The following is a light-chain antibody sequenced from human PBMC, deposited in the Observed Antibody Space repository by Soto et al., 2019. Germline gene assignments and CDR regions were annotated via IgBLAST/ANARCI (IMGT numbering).Light chain of an antibody. CDR1: QSVSSSY. CDR2: GAS. J-gene: IGKJ4*01. V-gene: IGKV3-20*01. Sequence: EIVLTQSPGTLSLSPGERATLSRRASQSVSSSYLAWYQQKPGQAPRLLIYGASSRVTGIPDRFSGSGSGTDFTLTISRLEPEDFAVYYCQQYTSSPTFGGGTKVEIK. CDR3: QQYTSSPT.